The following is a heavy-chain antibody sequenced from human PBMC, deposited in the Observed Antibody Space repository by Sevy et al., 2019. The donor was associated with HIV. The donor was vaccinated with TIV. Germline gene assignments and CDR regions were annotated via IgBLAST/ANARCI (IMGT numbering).Heavy chain of an antibody. Sequence: SETLSLTCTVSGGSISSGGYYWSWIRQHPGKGLEWIGYIYYSGSTYYNPSLKSLVTISVYTSKNQFSLKLSSVTAAETAVYYCARAATIFGVVTPDAFDIWGQGTMVTVSS. CDR2: IYYSGST. V-gene: IGHV4-31*01. CDR3: ARAATIFGVVTPDAFDI. CDR1: GGSISSGGYY. D-gene: IGHD3-3*01. J-gene: IGHJ3*02.